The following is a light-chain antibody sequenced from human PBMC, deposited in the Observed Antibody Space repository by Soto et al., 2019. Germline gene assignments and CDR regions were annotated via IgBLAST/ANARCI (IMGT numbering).Light chain of an antibody. CDR1: PSVSNS. V-gene: IGKV3-11*01. J-gene: IGKJ4*01. CDR3: LQRINLPLT. CDR2: DAS. Sequence: ENLLTQSPATLSLSPGERATLSCRASPSVSNSLAWYQQKPDQAPRLLIYDASNRATGIPARFSGSGSGTDFTLTISSLEPEDFGVYYCLQRINLPLTFGGGTKVYIK.